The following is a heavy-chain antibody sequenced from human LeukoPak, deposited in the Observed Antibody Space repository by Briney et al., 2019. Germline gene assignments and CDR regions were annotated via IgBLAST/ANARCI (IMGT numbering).Heavy chain of an antibody. Sequence: SETLSLTCAVYGGSFSGYYWSWIRQPPGKGLEWIGEINHSGSTNYNPSLKSRVTISVDTSKNQFSLKLSSVTAVDTAVYYCARNGYYSADYWGQGTLVTVSS. CDR1: GGSFSGYY. D-gene: IGHD4-17*01. J-gene: IGHJ4*02. V-gene: IGHV4-34*01. CDR2: INHSGST. CDR3: ARNGYYSADY.